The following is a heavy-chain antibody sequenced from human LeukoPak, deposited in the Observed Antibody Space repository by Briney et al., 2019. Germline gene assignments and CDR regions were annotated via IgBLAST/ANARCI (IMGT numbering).Heavy chain of an antibody. Sequence: GGSLRLSCEASGFTFSSYAMHWVRQAPGKGLEWVAVISYDGSNKYYADSVKGRFTISRDNSKNTLYLQMNSLRAEDTAVYYCARGAAAGSKYNWFDPWGQGTLVTVSS. V-gene: IGHV3-30*04. J-gene: IGHJ5*02. CDR1: GFTFSSYA. D-gene: IGHD6-13*01. CDR2: ISYDGSNK. CDR3: ARGAAAGSKYNWFDP.